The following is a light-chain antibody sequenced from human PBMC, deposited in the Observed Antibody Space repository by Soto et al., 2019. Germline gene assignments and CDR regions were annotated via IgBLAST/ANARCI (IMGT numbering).Light chain of an antibody. J-gene: IGLJ3*02. CDR3: QSYDSSLSGSV. V-gene: IGLV1-40*01. Sequence: QSVLTQPPSVSGAPGQRVTISCTRSSSNIGAGYDVHWYQQLPGTAPKLLIYRNSNRPSGVPDRVSGSKSGTSASLAITGLQAEDEVDYYCQSYDSSLSGSVFGGGTKLTVL. CDR2: RNS. CDR1: SSNIGAGYD.